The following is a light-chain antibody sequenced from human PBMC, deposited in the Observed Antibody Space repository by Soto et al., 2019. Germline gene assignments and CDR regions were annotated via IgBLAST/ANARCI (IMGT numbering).Light chain of an antibody. J-gene: IGLJ2*01. V-gene: IGLV3-1*01. CDR1: KLGNKY. Sequence: SYELTQPPSVSVSPGQTASITCSGDKLGNKYACWYQQKPGQSPILLIFQDRQRPSGIPERFSGSNSGNTATLTISGTQAMDEADYFCQAWDSSTVVFGGGTKLTVL. CDR3: QAWDSSTVV. CDR2: QDR.